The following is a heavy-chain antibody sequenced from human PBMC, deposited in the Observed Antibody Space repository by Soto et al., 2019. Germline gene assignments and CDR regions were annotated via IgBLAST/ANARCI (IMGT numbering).Heavy chain of an antibody. CDR1: GFSLSTREVG. Sequence: QITLKESGPTLVKPTQTLTLTCTFSGFSLSTREVGVGWIRQPPGKALEWLALIYWDDDKRYRPSLKSRLTIAKDTSKNLVILITTNMDPEDTATYYCAHRAYSYGSGSYYTHWGQGILVTVSS. D-gene: IGHD3-10*01. V-gene: IGHV2-5*02. CDR2: IYWDDDK. J-gene: IGHJ4*02. CDR3: AHRAYSYGSGSYYTH.